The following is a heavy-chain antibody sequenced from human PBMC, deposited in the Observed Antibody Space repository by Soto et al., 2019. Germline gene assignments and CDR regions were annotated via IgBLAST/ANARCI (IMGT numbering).Heavy chain of an antibody. CDR2: INGDGTST. J-gene: IGHJ4*02. D-gene: IGHD1-1*01. CDR1: GFTFSIHW. CDR3: ANDPNFWGDLAF. V-gene: IGHV3-74*01. Sequence: HPWGCLRLSCAASGFTFSIHWVHGVRQVPGKGLVWVSRINGDGTSTGYADSVKGRFTISRDNSKNTLYLQMNSLRAEDTAVYYCANDPNFWGDLAFWGKGTLVPVSP.